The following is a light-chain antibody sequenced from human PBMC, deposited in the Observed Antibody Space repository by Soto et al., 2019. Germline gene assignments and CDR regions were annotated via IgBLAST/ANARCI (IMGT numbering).Light chain of an antibody. CDR2: DVS. CDR1: SSDIGGYNY. CDR3: SSYTTSSTVV. V-gene: IGLV2-14*03. J-gene: IGLJ2*01. Sequence: QSVLTQPASVSGSPGQSITISCTGTSSDIGGYNYVSWYQHHPGKAPKVMIYDVSDRPSGVSNRFSGSKSDNTASLTISGXQXEXXXHYYCSSYTTSSTVVFGGGTKVTVL.